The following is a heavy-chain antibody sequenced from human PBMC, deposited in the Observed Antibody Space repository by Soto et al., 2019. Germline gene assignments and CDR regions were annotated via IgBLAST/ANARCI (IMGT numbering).Heavy chain of an antibody. CDR1: GDSINSADYY. D-gene: IGHD3-22*01. CDR2: IYYSRSD. V-gene: IGHV4-30-4*01. J-gene: IGHJ4*02. CDR3: ARVVQFYDSSGYSFYYFDY. Sequence: SETLSLTCTVSGDSINSADYYWSWLRQPPGKGLEWIGYIYYSRSDYYNPSLGRRATITIDTSRNQFSLNLMSVTAADTAVYYCARVVQFYDSSGYSFYYFDYWAREPWSPSPQ.